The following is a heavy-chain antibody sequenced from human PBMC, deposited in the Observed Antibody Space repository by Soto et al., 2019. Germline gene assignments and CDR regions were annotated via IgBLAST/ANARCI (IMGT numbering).Heavy chain of an antibody. D-gene: IGHD3-3*01. CDR1: GYTFAIFG. V-gene: IGHV1-18*01. J-gene: IGHJ5*02. CDR3: ARDPHEFWSAYFCDP. Sequence: ASVKVSCKASGYTFAIFGISWVGQAPGQGLEWMGWISAYNGNTDYAQKFQGRVTMATDTSTSTAYMEPRNLTSDDTAVYYCARDPHEFWSAYFCDPWGQGTLVTVSS. CDR2: ISAYNGNT.